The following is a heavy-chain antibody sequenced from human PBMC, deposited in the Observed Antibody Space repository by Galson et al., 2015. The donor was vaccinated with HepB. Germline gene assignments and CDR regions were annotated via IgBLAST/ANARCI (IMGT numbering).Heavy chain of an antibody. Sequence: SLRLSCAASGFTFSNYVMHWVRQAPGKGLEWVAVISYDGSNRYYADSVKGRFTISRDNSKNTLYLQTNSLRAEDTAVYYCARDYASSWYFNHYYGMDVWGQGTTVTVSS. CDR1: GFTFSNYV. CDR2: ISYDGSNR. J-gene: IGHJ6*02. D-gene: IGHD6-13*01. CDR3: ARDYASSWYFNHYYGMDV. V-gene: IGHV3-30*04.